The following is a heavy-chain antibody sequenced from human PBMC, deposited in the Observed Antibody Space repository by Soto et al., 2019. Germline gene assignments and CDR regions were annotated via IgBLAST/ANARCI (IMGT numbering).Heavy chain of an antibody. J-gene: IGHJ3*02. Sequence: GESLKISCKGSGYSFTSYWISWVRQMPGKGLEWMGRIDPSDSYTNYSPSFQGHVTISADKSISTAYLQWSSLKASDTAMYYCARQYNSSWYFFSRGRNPDAFDIWGQGTMVTVSS. CDR3: ARQYNSSWYFFSRGRNPDAFDI. CDR1: GYSFTSYW. D-gene: IGHD6-13*01. CDR2: IDPSDSYT. V-gene: IGHV5-10-1*01.